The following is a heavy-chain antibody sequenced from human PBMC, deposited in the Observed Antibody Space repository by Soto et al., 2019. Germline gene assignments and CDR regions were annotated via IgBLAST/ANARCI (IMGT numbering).Heavy chain of an antibody. J-gene: IGHJ4*02. CDR3: ARARGGYIDY. CDR1: GFTFSSYW. V-gene: IGHV3-74*01. Sequence: GGSLRLSCAASGFTFSSYWMHWVRQAPGKGLVWVSRINNDGSSTSYADSVKGRFTISRDNAKNTLYLQMNSLRAEDTAVYYCARARGGYIDYWGQGTLVTVSS. CDR2: INNDGSST. D-gene: IGHD2-15*01.